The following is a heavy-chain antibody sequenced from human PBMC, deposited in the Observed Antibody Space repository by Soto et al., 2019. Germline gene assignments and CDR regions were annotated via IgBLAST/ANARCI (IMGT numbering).Heavy chain of an antibody. V-gene: IGHV4-4*07. Sequence: PSETLSLTCTVSGGSISSYYWSWIRQPAGKGLEWIGRIYTSGSTNYNPSLKSRVTMSVDTSKNQFSLKLSSVTAADTAVYYCARDSARGGQQLSSAWVDPWGKSTLGPVS. J-gene: IGHJ5*02. CDR2: IYTSGST. D-gene: IGHD6-13*01. CDR1: GGSISSYY. CDR3: ARDSARGGQQLSSAWVDP.